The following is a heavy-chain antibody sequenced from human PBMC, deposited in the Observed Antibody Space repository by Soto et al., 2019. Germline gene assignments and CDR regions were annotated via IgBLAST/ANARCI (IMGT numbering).Heavy chain of an antibody. J-gene: IGHJ4*02. CDR2: IYPGDSDT. D-gene: IGHD5-12*01. V-gene: IGHV5-51*01. CDR3: ARLSAYGMTHPFDY. Sequence: GESLKISCKGSGYSFTNYWIGWVRQMPGKGLEWMGIIYPGDSDTRYSPSFQGQVTISADKSISTAYLQWSGLKASGTAMYHCARLSAYGMTHPFDYWGQGTLVTVSS. CDR1: GYSFTNYW.